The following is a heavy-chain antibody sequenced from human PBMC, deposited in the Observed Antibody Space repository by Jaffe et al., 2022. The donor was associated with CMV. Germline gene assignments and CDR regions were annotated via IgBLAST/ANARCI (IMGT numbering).Heavy chain of an antibody. Sequence: EVQLLESGGGLVQPGGSLRLSCVGSGFTFSNFAMGWVRQAPGKGLEWVSAINGGGVSKYYADSVKGRFTISRDNSKNTLYLQMNGLRAEDTAVYYCANWDVVLVVPAAPSWGQGTRVTVSS. CDR2: INGGGVSK. CDR1: GFTFSNFA. V-gene: IGHV3-23*01. D-gene: IGHD2-8*02. J-gene: IGHJ5*02. CDR3: ANWDVVLVVPAAPS.